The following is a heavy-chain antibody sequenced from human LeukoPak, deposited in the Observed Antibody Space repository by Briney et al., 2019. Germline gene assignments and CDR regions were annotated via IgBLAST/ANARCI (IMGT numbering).Heavy chain of an antibody. CDR1: GGSISSSSYY. D-gene: IGHD2-2*02. V-gene: IGHV4-39*01. J-gene: IGHJ4*02. CDR2: IYYSGGT. Sequence: SETLSPTCTVSGGSISSSSYYWGWIRQPPGKGLEWIGSIYYSGGTYYNPSLKSRVTISVDTSKNQFSLKLSSVTAADTAVYYCARHFYCSSTSCYKGVDYWGQGTLVTVSS. CDR3: ARHFYCSSTSCYKGVDY.